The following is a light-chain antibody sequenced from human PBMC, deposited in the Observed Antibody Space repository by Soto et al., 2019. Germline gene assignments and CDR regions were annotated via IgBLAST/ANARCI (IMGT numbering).Light chain of an antibody. CDR1: QTISSSW. J-gene: IGKJ1*01. CDR3: QQYNTYWT. CDR2: KAS. V-gene: IGKV1-5*03. Sequence: DIQMTQSPSTLSASVGDRVTIACRASQTISSSWLDWYQQKPGKAPKVLIYKASTLESGVPSRFSGSGSGTEFTLTISSLQPDDAATYYCQQYNTYWTFGQGTKV.